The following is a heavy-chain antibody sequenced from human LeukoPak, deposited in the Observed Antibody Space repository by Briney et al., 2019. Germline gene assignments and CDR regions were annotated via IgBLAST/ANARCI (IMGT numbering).Heavy chain of an antibody. CDR2: IKQDGSEK. D-gene: IGHD1-26*01. V-gene: IGHV3-7*01. CDR3: ARVQRYSGSYRPKGEFDY. Sequence: GGSLRLSCAASGFTFSSYWMSWVRQAPGKGLEWVANIKQDGSEKYYVDSVKGRFTISRDNAKNSLYLQMNSLRAEDTAVYYCARVQRYSGSYRPKGEFDYWGQGTLVTVSS. J-gene: IGHJ4*02. CDR1: GFTFSSYW.